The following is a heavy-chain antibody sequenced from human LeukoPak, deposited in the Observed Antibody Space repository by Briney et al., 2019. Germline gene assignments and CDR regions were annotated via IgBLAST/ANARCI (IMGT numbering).Heavy chain of an antibody. V-gene: IGHV4-39*01. D-gene: IGHD2-15*01. CDR3: ARIVVVAATGYYMDV. J-gene: IGHJ6*03. CDR2: IYYSGST. Sequence: SETLSLTCTVSGGSISSSSYYWGWIRQPPGKGLEWIGSIYYSGSTYYNPSFKSRVTISVDTSKNQFSLKLSSVTAADTAVYYCARIVVVAATGYYMDVWGKGTTVTVSS. CDR1: GGSISSSSYY.